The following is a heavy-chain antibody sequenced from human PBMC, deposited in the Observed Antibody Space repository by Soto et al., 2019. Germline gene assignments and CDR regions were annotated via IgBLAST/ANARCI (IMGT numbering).Heavy chain of an antibody. D-gene: IGHD1-7*01. Sequence: PSETLSLTCTVSGDSISNYYWTWIRQPPGKGLEWIGCFYNSGNTNYNPSLKSRVTISVDTSKNQFSLKLSSVTAADTAVYYCARDGTTLYGMDVWGQGTTVTVSS. CDR1: GDSISNYY. CDR2: FYNSGNT. V-gene: IGHV4-4*08. J-gene: IGHJ6*02. CDR3: ARDGTTLYGMDV.